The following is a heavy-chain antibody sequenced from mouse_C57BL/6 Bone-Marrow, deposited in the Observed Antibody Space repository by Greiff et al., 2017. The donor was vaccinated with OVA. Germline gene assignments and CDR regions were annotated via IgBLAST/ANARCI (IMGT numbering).Heavy chain of an antibody. CDR2: ISDGGSYT. Sequence: EVKLMESGGGLVKPGGSLKLSCAASGFTFSSYAMSWVRQTPEKRLEWVATISDGGSYTYYPDNVKGRFTISRDNAKNNLYLQMSHLKSEDTAMYYCARDQYYGSSHWYFDVWGTGTTVTVSS. J-gene: IGHJ1*03. D-gene: IGHD1-1*01. V-gene: IGHV5-4*01. CDR1: GFTFSSYA. CDR3: ARDQYYGSSHWYFDV.